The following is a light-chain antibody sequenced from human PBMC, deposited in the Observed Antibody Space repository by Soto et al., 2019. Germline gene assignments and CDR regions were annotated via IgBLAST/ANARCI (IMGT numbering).Light chain of an antibody. V-gene: IGLV2-14*01. CDR3: SSYAISRDVF. Sequence: QSVLTQPASVSGSPGQSITISCTGTSSDIGGYDYVSWYQQHPGKAPKLMIYEVTNRPSGLSDRFSGSKSGNTASLTISGLQAEDEADYYCSSYAISRDVFFGGGTKLTVL. CDR2: EVT. J-gene: IGLJ2*01. CDR1: SSDIGGYDY.